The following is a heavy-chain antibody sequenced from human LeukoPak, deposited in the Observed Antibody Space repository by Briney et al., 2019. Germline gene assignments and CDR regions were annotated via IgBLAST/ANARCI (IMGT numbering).Heavy chain of an antibody. D-gene: IGHD2-15*01. CDR2: IYPADSDI. CDR3: ARQEYCSGGSCYTWFDP. J-gene: IGHJ5*02. Sequence: GESLKISCKGSGYSINNYWIGWVRQMPGKGLEWMGIIYPADSDIRYSPSFQGQVTISADKSISTAYLQWSSLKASDTAMYYCARQEYCSGGSCYTWFDPWGQGTLVTISS. CDR1: GYSINNYW. V-gene: IGHV5-51*01.